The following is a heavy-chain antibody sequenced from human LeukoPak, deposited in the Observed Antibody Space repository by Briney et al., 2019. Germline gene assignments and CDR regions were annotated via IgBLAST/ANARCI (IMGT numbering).Heavy chain of an antibody. CDR1: GYTFNTYG. Sequence: AAVKVSCKASGYTFNTYGITWVRQAPVQGLEWMGWINPNSGGTNYAQKFRGRVTMTRDTSISTAYMELSRLRSDDTAVYYCARGVELTMVRGATVGVDYWGQGTLVTVSS. J-gene: IGHJ4*02. D-gene: IGHD3-10*01. V-gene: IGHV1-2*02. CDR2: INPNSGGT. CDR3: ARGVELTMVRGATVGVDY.